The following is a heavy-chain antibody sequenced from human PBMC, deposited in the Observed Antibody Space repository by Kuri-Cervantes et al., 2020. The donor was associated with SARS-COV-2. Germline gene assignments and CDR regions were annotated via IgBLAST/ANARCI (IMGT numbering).Heavy chain of an antibody. Sequence: GGPLRLSCAASGFTFSSYAMSWVRQAPGKGLEWVSVIYSGGSSTYYADSVKGRFTISRDNSKNTLYLQMNSLRAEDTAVCYCAKDRGALDYWGQGTLVTVSS. CDR2: IYSGGSST. V-gene: IGHV3-23*03. D-gene: IGHD1-26*01. CDR1: GFTFSSYA. J-gene: IGHJ4*02. CDR3: AKDRGALDY.